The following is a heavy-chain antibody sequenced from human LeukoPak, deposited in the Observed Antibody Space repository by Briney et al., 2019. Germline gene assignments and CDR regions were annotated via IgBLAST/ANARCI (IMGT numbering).Heavy chain of an antibody. CDR1: GGTFSVYY. CDR3: ARGEYSYGYGY. Sequence: SETLSLTCAVYGGTFSVYYWSWIRQPPGKGLEWIGEINHSGSTNYNPSLKSRVTISVDTSKNQFSLKLGSVTAADTAVYYCARGEYSYGYGYWGQGTLVTVSS. V-gene: IGHV4-34*01. J-gene: IGHJ4*02. CDR2: INHSGST. D-gene: IGHD5-18*01.